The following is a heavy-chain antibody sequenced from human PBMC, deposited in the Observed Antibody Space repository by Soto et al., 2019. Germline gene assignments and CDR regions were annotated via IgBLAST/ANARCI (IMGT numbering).Heavy chain of an antibody. Sequence: QVQLVQSGAEVKKPGASVKVSCKASGYTFTSYYMHWVRQAPGQGLEWMGIINPSGGSTSYAQKVRGRVTMTRDTSPSTVYMELSSRRSEDTAVYYWARDRGSGWSLWGQGTLVTVSS. CDR1: GYTFTSYY. D-gene: IGHD6-19*01. CDR2: INPSGGST. V-gene: IGHV1-46*03. CDR3: ARDRGSGWSL. J-gene: IGHJ4*02.